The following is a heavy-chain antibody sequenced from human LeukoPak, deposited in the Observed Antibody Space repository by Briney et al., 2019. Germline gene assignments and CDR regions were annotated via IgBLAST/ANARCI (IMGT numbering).Heavy chain of an antibody. CDR1: GFTFTNYG. D-gene: IGHD3-22*01. V-gene: IGHV3-23*01. Sequence: PGGSLRRSCAASGFTFTNYGMSWVRQAPGKGLEWVSSIGGSGVTTYYADSVKGWFTISRDNSKNTLSLQMNSLRGEDTALYYCAKLSSSGSDYWGQGTLVTVSS. J-gene: IGHJ4*02. CDR3: AKLSSSGSDY. CDR2: IGGSGVTT.